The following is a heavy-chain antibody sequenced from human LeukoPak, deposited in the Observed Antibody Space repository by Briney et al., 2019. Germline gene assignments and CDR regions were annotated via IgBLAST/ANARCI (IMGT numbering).Heavy chain of an antibody. CDR2: ISGSGGST. CDR1: GFTFSSYA. V-gene: IGHV3-23*01. CDR3: AKDFTGYSSSWYYYYYGMDV. D-gene: IGHD6-13*01. Sequence: GGSLRLSCAASGFTFSSYAMSWVRQAPGKGLEWVSAISGSGGSTYYADSVKGRFTISRDNSKNTLYLQMNSLRAEDTAVYYCAKDFTGYSSSWYYYYYGMDVWGQGTLVTVSS. J-gene: IGHJ6*02.